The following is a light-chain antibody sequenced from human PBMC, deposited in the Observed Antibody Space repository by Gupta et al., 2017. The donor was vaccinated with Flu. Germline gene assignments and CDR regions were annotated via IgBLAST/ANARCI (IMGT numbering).Light chain of an antibody. CDR1: SSNIGTNT. V-gene: IGLV1-44*01. CDR2: SNN. Sequence: HSVPTQPPSASWTPGQRVTSSCSGSSSNIGTNTVNWYQHLPEMAPKLLSYSNNQRPSGVTDRVSGYKSGTSGYRAISGLQPENSADDDCESWGDGLNGKVFGAGTKLTVL. J-gene: IGLJ2*01. CDR3: ESWGDGLNGKV.